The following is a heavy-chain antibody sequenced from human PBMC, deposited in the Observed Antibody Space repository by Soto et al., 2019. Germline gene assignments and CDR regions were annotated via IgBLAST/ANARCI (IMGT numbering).Heavy chain of an antibody. CDR2: IYWHDDK. D-gene: IGHD6-13*01. J-gene: IGHJ4*02. Sequence: ESGPTLVNPTQTLTLTCTLSGVSLSTSGGSGGGIRQPPGKALEWLALIYWHDDKRYSPSRNSRLTITNDTSKNQVVLTMTNMDPRQTDIYFCAHTSTLDATYAWYYFDYWGQGTQVTVSS. CDR3: AHTSTLDATYAWYYFDY. V-gene: IGHV2-5*01. CDR1: GVSLSTSGGS.